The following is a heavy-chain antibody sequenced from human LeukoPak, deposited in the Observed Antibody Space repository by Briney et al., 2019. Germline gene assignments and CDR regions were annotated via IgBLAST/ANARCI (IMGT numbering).Heavy chain of an antibody. Sequence: GWSLRLSCAASGLTLRSYGMHWVRQAPGKGLEWVAVISHDGSNKDYSDSVKGRFTISRDNSRNTLYLQMNSLRAEDTAVYYCANDYSNYYSYAMDVWGQGTTVTVSS. V-gene: IGHV3-30*18. CDR1: GLTLRSYG. J-gene: IGHJ6*02. D-gene: IGHD4-11*01. CDR3: ANDYSNYYSYAMDV. CDR2: ISHDGSNK.